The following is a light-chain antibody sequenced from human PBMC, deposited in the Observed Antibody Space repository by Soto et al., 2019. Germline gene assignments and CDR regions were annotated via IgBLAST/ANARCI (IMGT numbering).Light chain of an antibody. Sequence: EIVVTQSPATLSVSPGEGATLSCRASQTVGINLAWYQQKPGQAPRLLIYGAFTRATGIPARFSGSGSGTDFTLTISSLQSEDCAVYFCHQYNNWPRTFGQGTKVEI. CDR3: HQYNNWPRT. CDR1: QTVGIN. CDR2: GAF. V-gene: IGKV3-15*01. J-gene: IGKJ1*01.